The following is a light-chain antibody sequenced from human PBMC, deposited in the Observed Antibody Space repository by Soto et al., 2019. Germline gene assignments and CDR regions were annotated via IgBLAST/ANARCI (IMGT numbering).Light chain of an antibody. V-gene: IGKV3-11*01. Sequence: DIVLTQSPGTLSLSPGERATLSCRASQSVRNNYLAWYQQKPGQAPRLLIYDASNRATGIPARFSGSGSGTIFTLTISSLEPEDFAVYYCQQYNNWLGTFGQGTKVDIK. CDR1: QSVRNNY. CDR3: QQYNNWLGT. J-gene: IGKJ1*01. CDR2: DAS.